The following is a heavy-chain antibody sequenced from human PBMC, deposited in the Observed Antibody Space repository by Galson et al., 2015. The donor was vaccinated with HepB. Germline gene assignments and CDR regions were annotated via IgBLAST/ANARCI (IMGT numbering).Heavy chain of an antibody. CDR1: GFTFSSYA. CDR3: ARGFGGGYYFDY. D-gene: IGHD3-10*01. J-gene: IGHJ4*02. CDR2: ISYDGSNK. Sequence: SLRLSCAASGFTFSSYAMHWVRQAPGKGLEWVAVISYDGSNKYYADSVKGRFTISRDNSKNTLYLQMNSLRAEDTAVYYRARGFGGGYYFDYWGQGTLVTVSS. V-gene: IGHV3-30-3*01.